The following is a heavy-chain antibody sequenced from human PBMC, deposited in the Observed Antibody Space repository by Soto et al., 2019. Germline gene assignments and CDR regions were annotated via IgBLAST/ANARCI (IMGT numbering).Heavy chain of an antibody. CDR2: INAGNGNT. CDR3: ARGPGGPDGPGDY. V-gene: IGHV1-3*01. Sequence: QVQLVQSGAEVKKPGASVKASCKASGYTFTSYAMHWVRQAPGQRLEWMGWINAGNGNTKYSQKFQGRVTITRDTPASTAYMELSSLRSEDTAVYYCARGPGGPDGPGDYWGQGTLVTVSS. CDR1: GYTFTSYA. J-gene: IGHJ4*02. D-gene: IGHD2-15*01.